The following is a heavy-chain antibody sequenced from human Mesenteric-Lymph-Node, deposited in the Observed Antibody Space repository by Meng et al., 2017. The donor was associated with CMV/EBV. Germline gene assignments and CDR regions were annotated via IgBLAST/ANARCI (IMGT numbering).Heavy chain of an antibody. D-gene: IGHD2-2*01. CDR2: VNTNCKDP. J-gene: IGHJ4*02. CDR1: YSFTNYA. CDR3: ARKGYCGTTSCYVFDY. Sequence: YSFTNYAMRGVRQAPGQGLEWVGWVNTNCKDPTCSRGFTKRFVITLNTTVNTAYLQILSQKAEDTTVYYCARKGYCGTTSCYVFDYWGQGTLVTVSS. V-gene: IGHV7-4-1*01.